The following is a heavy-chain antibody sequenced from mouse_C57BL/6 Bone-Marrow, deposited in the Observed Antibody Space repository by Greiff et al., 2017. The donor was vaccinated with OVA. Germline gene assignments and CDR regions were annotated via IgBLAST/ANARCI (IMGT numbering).Heavy chain of an antibody. CDR2: INPSSGYT. V-gene: IGHV1-7*01. Sequence: QVHVKQSGAELAKPGASVKLSCKASGYTFTSYWMHWVKQRPGQGLEWIGYINPSSGYTKYNQKFKDKATLPADKSSSTAYMQLSSLTYADSAVYSCARPYYYGRGWFAYWGQGTLVTVSA. J-gene: IGHJ3*01. D-gene: IGHD1-1*01. CDR3: ARPYYYGRGWFAY. CDR1: GYTFTSYW.